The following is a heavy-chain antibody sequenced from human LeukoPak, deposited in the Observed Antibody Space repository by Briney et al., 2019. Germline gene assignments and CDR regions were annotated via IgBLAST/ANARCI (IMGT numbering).Heavy chain of an antibody. D-gene: IGHD1-26*01. CDR1: GGTFSSYA. CDR3: ASNRRIVGATGRFDY. J-gene: IGHJ4*02. V-gene: IGHV1-69*13. Sequence: ASVKVSCKASGGTFSSYAISWVRQAPGQGLEWIGGIIPIFGTANYAQKFQGRVTITADESTSTAYMELSSLRSEDTAVYYCASNRRIVGATGRFDYWGQGTLVTVSS. CDR2: IIPIFGTA.